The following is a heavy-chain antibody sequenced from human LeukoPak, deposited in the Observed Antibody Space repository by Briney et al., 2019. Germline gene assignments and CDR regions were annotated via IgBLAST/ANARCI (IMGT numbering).Heavy chain of an antibody. CDR1: GYTFTGYY. CDR2: INPNSGGT. J-gene: IGHJ4*02. CDR3: ARDNEYRDLSGSYCYDY. D-gene: IGHD1-26*01. Sequence: ASVKVSCKASGYTFTGYYMHWVRQAPGQGLEWMGWINPNSGGTDYAQKFQGRVTMTRDTSISTAYMELSRLRSDDTAVYYCARDNEYRDLSGSYCYDYWGQGTLVTVSS. V-gene: IGHV1-2*02.